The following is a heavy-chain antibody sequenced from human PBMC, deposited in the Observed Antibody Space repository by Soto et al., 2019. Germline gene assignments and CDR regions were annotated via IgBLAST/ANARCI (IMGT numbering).Heavy chain of an antibody. J-gene: IGHJ4*02. CDR1: GGTFSSYA. Sequence: QVQLVQSGAEVKKPGSSVKVSCKASGGTFSSYAISWVRQAPGQGLEWMGGIIPIFGTANYAQKLQGRVTITADESTSTGYMELSSLRSEDTAVYYCARESRYCSGGSCYFLPGIDYWGQGTLVTVSS. CDR2: IIPIFGTA. V-gene: IGHV1-69*12. D-gene: IGHD2-15*01. CDR3: ARESRYCSGGSCYFLPGIDY.